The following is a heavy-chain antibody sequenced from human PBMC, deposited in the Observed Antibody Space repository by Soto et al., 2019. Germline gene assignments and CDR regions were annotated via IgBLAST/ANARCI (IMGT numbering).Heavy chain of an antibody. CDR2: INTGNGNT. D-gene: IGHD3-3*01. CDR1: GYTFTSYA. V-gene: IGHV1-3*04. J-gene: IGHJ5*02. Sequence: ASVKVSCKASGYTFTSYAMHWVRQAPGQRLEWMGWINTGNGNTKYSQKFQGRVTITRDTSASTAYMELSSLRSEDTAVYYCARNYDFWSGYYSTEDPWVWFDPWGQGTLVTVSS. CDR3: ARNYDFWSGYYSTEDPWVWFDP.